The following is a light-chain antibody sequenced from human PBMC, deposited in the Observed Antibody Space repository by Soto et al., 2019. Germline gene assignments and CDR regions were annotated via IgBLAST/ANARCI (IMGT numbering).Light chain of an antibody. Sequence: QSALTQPRSVSESPGQSVTISCTGTSSDVGGYNYVSWYQQHPGKAPKLMIYDVSKRPSGVPDRFSGSKSGNTASLTISGLQAEDEADYYCCSSAGTYTSVFGGGTKLTVL. CDR1: SSDVGGYNY. CDR3: CSSAGTYTSV. J-gene: IGLJ3*02. CDR2: DVS. V-gene: IGLV2-11*01.